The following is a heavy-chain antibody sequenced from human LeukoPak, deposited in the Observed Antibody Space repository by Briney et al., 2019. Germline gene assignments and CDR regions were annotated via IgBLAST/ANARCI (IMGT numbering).Heavy chain of an antibody. D-gene: IGHD5-12*01. V-gene: IGHV3-30*18. CDR1: GFTFSSYG. J-gene: IGHJ6*02. Sequence: PGGSLRLSCAASGFTFSSYGMHWVRQAPGKGLEWGAVISYDGSNKYYADSVKGRFTISRDNSKNTLYLQMNSLRAEDTAVYYCAKAGSKWLRGEYYYYGMDVWGQGTTVTVSS. CDR3: AKAGSKWLRGEYYYYGMDV. CDR2: ISYDGSNK.